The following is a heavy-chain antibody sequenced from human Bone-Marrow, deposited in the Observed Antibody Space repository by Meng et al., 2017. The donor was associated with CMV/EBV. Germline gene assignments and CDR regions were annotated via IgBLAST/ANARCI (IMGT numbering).Heavy chain of an antibody. D-gene: IGHD2-21*01. CDR2: INPSGGST. J-gene: IGHJ4*02. Sequence: ASVKVSCKASGYTFTSYDINWVRQAPGQGLEWMGIINPSGGSTSYAQKFQGRVTMTRDTSTSTVYMELSSLRSEDTAVYYCASSPKGRSVVVIAPDYWGQGTLVTVSS. CDR1: GYTFTSYD. V-gene: IGHV1-46*01. CDR3: ASSPKGRSVVVIAPDY.